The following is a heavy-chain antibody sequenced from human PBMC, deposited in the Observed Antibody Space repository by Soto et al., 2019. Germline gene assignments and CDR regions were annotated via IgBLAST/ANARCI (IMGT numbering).Heavy chain of an antibody. Sequence: PSETLSLTCSDSVGSISSYYWSWIRQPPGKVLERIGCIYSSGSTNYNPSLKSRVTISVDTSKNQLSLKLSSVTAADTAVYYCARVGFYDFWSGYYPYYYGMDVWGQGTTVTVSS. D-gene: IGHD3-3*01. CDR3: ARVGFYDFWSGYYPYYYGMDV. CDR2: IYSSGST. J-gene: IGHJ6*02. V-gene: IGHV4-59*01. CDR1: VGSISSYY.